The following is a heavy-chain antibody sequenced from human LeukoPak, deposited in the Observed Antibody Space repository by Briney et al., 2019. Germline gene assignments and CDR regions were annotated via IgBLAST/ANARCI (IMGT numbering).Heavy chain of an antibody. Sequence: ASVKVSCKASGYTFTGYYMHWVRQAPGQGLEWMGWFNPNSGGTNYAQKFQGRVTMTRDTSISTAYMELSRLRSDDTAVYYCARGVGYCSGGSCADAFDIWGQGTMVTVSS. CDR1: GYTFTGYY. V-gene: IGHV1-2*02. CDR3: ARGVGYCSGGSCADAFDI. J-gene: IGHJ3*02. CDR2: FNPNSGGT. D-gene: IGHD2-15*01.